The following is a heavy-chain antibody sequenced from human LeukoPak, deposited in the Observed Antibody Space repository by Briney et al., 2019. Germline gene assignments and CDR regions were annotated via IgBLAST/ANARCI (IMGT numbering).Heavy chain of an antibody. D-gene: IGHD3-10*01. CDR1: GFTFSSYS. CDR2: IKQDGSEK. J-gene: IGHJ5*02. Sequence: GGSLRLSCAASGFTFSSYSMNWVRQAPGKGLEWVANIKQDGSEKYYVDSVKGRFTISRDNAKNSLYLQMNSLRSEDTAVYYCARANSEGSGSRNWFDPWGQGTLVTVSS. CDR3: ARANSEGSGSRNWFDP. V-gene: IGHV3-7*03.